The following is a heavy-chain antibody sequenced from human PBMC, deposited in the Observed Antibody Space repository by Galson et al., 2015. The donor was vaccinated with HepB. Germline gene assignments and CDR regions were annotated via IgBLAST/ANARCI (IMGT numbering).Heavy chain of an antibody. V-gene: IGHV3-30*18. CDR2: ISYDGSNK. CDR3: AKGPEARPNYDFWSGYSPMDV. CDR1: GFTFSSYG. Sequence: SLRLSCAASGFTFSSYGMHWVRQAPGKGLEWVAVISYDGSNKYYADPVKGRFTISRDNSKNTLYLQMNSLRAEDTAVYYCAKGPEARPNYDFWSGYSPMDVWGKGTTVTVSS. J-gene: IGHJ6*03. D-gene: IGHD3-3*01.